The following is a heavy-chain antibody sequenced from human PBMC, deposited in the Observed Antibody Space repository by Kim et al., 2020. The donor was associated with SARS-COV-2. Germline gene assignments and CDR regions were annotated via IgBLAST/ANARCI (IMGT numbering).Heavy chain of an antibody. CDR2: T. CDR3: ARDMDPTVFDY. D-gene: IGHD4-17*01. V-gene: IGHV3-74*01. Sequence: TTYAGSVKGRFTISRDNTRNTLYLQMNSLRAEDTAVYYCARDMDPTVFDYWGQGTPVTVSS. J-gene: IGHJ4*02.